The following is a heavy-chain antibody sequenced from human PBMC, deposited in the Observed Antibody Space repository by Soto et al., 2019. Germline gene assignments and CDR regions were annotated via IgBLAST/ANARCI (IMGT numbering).Heavy chain of an antibody. CDR2: ISYDGSNK. CDR3: AKDLVTTVPTGQFDY. Sequence: QPGGSLRLSCAASGFTFSSYGMHWVRQAPGKGLEWVAVISYDGSNKYYADSVKGRFTISRDNSKSTLYLQMNSLGAEDTAVYYCAKDLVTTVPTGQFDYWGQGTLVTVSS. CDR1: GFTFSSYG. D-gene: IGHD4-17*01. J-gene: IGHJ4*02. V-gene: IGHV3-30*18.